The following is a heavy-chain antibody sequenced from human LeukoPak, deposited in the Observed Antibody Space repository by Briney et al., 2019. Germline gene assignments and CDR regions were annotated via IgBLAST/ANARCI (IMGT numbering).Heavy chain of an antibody. CDR1: GFSFSSYA. Sequence: GGSLRLSCAASGFSFSSYAMSWVRQAPGKGLEWVSVVSGSGGSTYYGDSVIGRFTISRDNAKNTLYLQMNSLRAEDTAVYYCARDSSGTYWGQGTLVTVSS. D-gene: IGHD6-19*01. V-gene: IGHV3-23*01. J-gene: IGHJ4*02. CDR2: VSGSGGST. CDR3: ARDSSGTY.